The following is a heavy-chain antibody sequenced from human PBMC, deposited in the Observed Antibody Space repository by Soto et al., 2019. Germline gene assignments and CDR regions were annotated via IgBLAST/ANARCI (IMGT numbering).Heavy chain of an antibody. CDR2: MNPNSGNT. CDR1: GYTFTSYD. V-gene: IGHV1-8*01. D-gene: IGHD2-2*01. J-gene: IGHJ6*02. Sequence: ASVKVSCKASGYTFTSYDINWVRQATGQGLEWMGWMNPNSGNTGYAQKFQGRVTMTRNTSISTAYMELSSLRSEDTAVYYCARRTMYCSSTSCQDYYYYVMDVWGQGTTVTVSS. CDR3: ARRTMYCSSTSCQDYYYYVMDV.